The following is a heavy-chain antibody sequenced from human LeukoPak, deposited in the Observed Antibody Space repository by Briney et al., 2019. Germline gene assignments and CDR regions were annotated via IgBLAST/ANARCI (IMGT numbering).Heavy chain of an antibody. D-gene: IGHD3-3*01. CDR3: ARDLTDDFWSGYHFDY. J-gene: IGHJ4*02. CDR1: GFTFSSNW. CDR2: ISSSSNYI. Sequence: GGSLRLSCATSGFTFSSNWMSWVRQAPGKGLEWVSSISSSSNYIYYADSVKGRFTISRDNAKNSLYLQMNSLRAEDTAVYYCARDLTDDFWSGYHFDYWGQGTLVTVSS. V-gene: IGHV3-21*01.